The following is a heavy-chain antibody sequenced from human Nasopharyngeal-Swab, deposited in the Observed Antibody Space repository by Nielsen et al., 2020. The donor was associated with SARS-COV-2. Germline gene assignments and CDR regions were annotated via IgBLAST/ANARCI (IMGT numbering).Heavy chain of an antibody. V-gene: IGHV3-30*18. D-gene: IGHD3-9*01. CDR2: ISYDGSNK. J-gene: IGHJ4*02. Sequence: GESLKISCVASGFTFSNYEMNWVRQAPGKGLEWVALISYDGSNKFYADSVKGRFTISRDNSKNTLYLQMNSLRAEDTAVYYCAKDRYFAHYYFDYWGQGTLVTVSS. CDR3: AKDRYFAHYYFDY. CDR1: GFTFSNYE.